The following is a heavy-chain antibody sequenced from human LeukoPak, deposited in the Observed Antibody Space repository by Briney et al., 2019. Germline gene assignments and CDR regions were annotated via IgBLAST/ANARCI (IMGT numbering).Heavy chain of an antibody. CDR3: AGVIASRGYWFDP. J-gene: IGHJ5*02. V-gene: IGHV1-69*05. D-gene: IGHD3-22*01. CDR1: GGTFSSYA. Sequence: GSSVKVSCKASGGTFSSYAISWVRQAPGQGLEWMGGIIPIFGTANYAQKFQGRVTITTDESTSTAYMELSSLRSEDTAVYYCAGVIASRGYWFDPWGQGTPVTVSS. CDR2: IIPIFGTA.